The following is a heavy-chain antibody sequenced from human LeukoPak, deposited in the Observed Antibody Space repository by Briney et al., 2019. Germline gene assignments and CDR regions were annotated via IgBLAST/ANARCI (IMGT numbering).Heavy chain of an antibody. CDR2: ISSSSSTI. J-gene: IGHJ4*02. V-gene: IGHV3-48*01. CDR3: ARVLHKRNYDSSTYYGY. Sequence: GGSLRLSCAASGFTFSSYSMNWVRQAPGKGLEWVSYISSSSSTIYYADSVKGRFTISRDNAKNSLYLQMSGLRAEDTAVYYCARVLHKRNYDSSTYYGYWGQGTLATVSS. CDR1: GFTFSSYS. D-gene: IGHD3-22*01.